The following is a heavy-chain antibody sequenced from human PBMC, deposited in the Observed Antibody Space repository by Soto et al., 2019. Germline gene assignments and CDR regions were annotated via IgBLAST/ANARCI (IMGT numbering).Heavy chain of an antibody. CDR1: GSNFSSYA. Sequence: QVQLVQSGAEVNKPGSSVKVSCNASGSNFSSYAISWVRPAPGQGLEWMGGVIPSFGTANYAQKFQGRVTITSDESTSTAYMELSSLRSEDTAVYYWARRGGGGSSPWCWFDPWGQGTLVTVAS. J-gene: IGHJ5*02. CDR2: VIPSFGTA. CDR3: ARRGGGGSSPWCWFDP. D-gene: IGHD6-13*01. V-gene: IGHV1-69*01.